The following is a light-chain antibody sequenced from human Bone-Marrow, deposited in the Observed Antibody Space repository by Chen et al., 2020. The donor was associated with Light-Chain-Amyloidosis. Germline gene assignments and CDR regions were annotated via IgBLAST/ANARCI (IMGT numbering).Light chain of an antibody. CDR2: AAS. CDR1: QSVSGSY. V-gene: IGKV3-20*01. J-gene: IGKJ4*01. CDR3: QQYGSSPLT. Sequence: ETVLTHSPGTLPLSPGERATLSCRASQSVSGSYLAWYQHKPGPAPRLLIYAASDRASGIPDRFSGRGSGTDFTLTISRLEPEDVAVYYCQQYGSSPLTFGGGTRVEFK.